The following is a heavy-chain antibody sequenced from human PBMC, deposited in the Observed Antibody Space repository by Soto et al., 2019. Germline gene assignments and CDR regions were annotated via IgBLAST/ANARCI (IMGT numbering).Heavy chain of an antibody. D-gene: IGHD2-2*01. V-gene: IGHV3-7*03. CDR3: VKDGGYCSSSTCYSPRNHYFDS. CDR1: GFIFSDYW. J-gene: IGHJ4*02. CDR2: IKFDGSEK. Sequence: GGSLRLSCAASGFIFSDYWMSWVRLAPGKGPEWVANIKFDGSEKQYVDSVRGRFTISRDNSRNSLFPQMNSLRAGDTAVYYCVKDGGYCSSSTCYSPRNHYFDSWGQGTLVTVSS.